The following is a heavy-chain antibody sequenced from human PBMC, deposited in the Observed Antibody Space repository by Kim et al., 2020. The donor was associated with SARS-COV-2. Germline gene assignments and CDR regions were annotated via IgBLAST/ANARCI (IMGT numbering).Heavy chain of an antibody. CDR3: ARDIRGYSYGDHPFDY. Sequence: GGSLRLSCAASGFTFSSYGMHWVRQAPGKGLEWVAVIWYDGSNKYYADSVKGRFTISRDNSKNTLYLQMNSLRAEDTAVYYCARDIRGYSYGDHPFDYWGQGTLVTVSS. J-gene: IGHJ4*02. D-gene: IGHD5-18*01. V-gene: IGHV3-33*01. CDR1: GFTFSSYG. CDR2: IWYDGSNK.